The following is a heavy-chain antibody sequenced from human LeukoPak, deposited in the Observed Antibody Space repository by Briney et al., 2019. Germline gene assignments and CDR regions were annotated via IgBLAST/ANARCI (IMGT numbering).Heavy chain of an antibody. V-gene: IGHV3-21*01. CDR3: ARWGCGGDCYYDAFDI. Sequence: GGSLRLSCAASGFTFSSYSMNWVRQAPGKGLEWVSSISSSSSYIYYADSVKGRFTISRDNAKNSLYLQMNSLRAEGTAVYYCARWGCGGDCYYDAFDIWGQGTMVTVSS. CDR1: GFTFSSYS. D-gene: IGHD2-21*01. J-gene: IGHJ3*02. CDR2: ISSSSSYI.